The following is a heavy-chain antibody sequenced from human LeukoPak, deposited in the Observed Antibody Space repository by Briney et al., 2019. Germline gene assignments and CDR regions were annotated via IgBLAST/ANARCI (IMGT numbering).Heavy chain of an antibody. V-gene: IGHV1-69*06. J-gene: IGHJ4*02. CDR2: LIPLLGTT. Sequence: ASVKVSCKASEGTFDSYGISWVRQAPGQGLEWIGALIPLLGTTNYAQRLQGRVTITADKTTSTDYMELSSLRFEDTAVYYCVRDVFLGAVAGRRGDYWGQGTLVTVSS. D-gene: IGHD6-19*01. CDR1: EGTFDSYG. CDR3: VRDVFLGAVAGRRGDY.